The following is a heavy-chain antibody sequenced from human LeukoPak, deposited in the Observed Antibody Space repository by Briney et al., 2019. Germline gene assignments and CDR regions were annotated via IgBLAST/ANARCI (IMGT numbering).Heavy chain of an antibody. CDR1: GGSISSSRYY. CDR3: ARDRTIRYFQH. J-gene: IGHJ1*01. D-gene: IGHD3-3*01. Sequence: SETLSLTCTVSGGSISSSRYYWGWIRQPPGKGLEWIGSIYYSGSTYYNPSLKSQVTISVDTSKNQFSLKLSSVTAADTAVYYCARDRTIRYFQHWGQGTLVTVSS. V-gene: IGHV4-39*07. CDR2: IYYSGST.